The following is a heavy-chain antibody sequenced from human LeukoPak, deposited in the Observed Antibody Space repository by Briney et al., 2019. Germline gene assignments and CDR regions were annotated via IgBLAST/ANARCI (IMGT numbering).Heavy chain of an antibody. CDR1: GFTFSSYE. V-gene: IGHV3-48*03. J-gene: IGHJ3*02. D-gene: IGHD3-22*01. CDR2: ISSSGSTI. Sequence: GGSLRLSCAASGFTFSSYEMNWVRQAPGKGLEWVSYISSSGSTIYYADSVKGRFTISRDNAKNSLYLQMNSLRAEDTAVYYCARGYQGRYYYDSSGPYAFDIWGQGTMVTVSS. CDR3: ARGYQGRYYYDSSGPYAFDI.